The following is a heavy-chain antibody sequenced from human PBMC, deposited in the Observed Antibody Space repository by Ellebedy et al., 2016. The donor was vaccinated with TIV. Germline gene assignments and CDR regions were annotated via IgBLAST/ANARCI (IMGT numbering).Heavy chain of an antibody. D-gene: IGHD2-15*01. CDR2: VYYSGST. Sequence: MPSETLSLTCTVSGGSIKTSGYYWGWIRQPPGKGLEWIGSVYYSGSTYYNLSLKSRVTISVDTSKNQFSLKLRSVTAADTAVYYCVRHSSHSHGMDVWGQGTTATVSS. CDR3: VRHSSHSHGMDV. J-gene: IGHJ6*02. V-gene: IGHV4-39*01. CDR1: GGSIKTSGYY.